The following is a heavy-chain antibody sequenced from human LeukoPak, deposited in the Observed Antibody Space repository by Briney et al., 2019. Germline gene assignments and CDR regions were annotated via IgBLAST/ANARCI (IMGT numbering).Heavy chain of an antibody. J-gene: IGHJ5*02. CDR3: VRLMGSGWFDP. Sequence: QPGGSLRLSCAASGFNFNEYWMHWVRQVPGKGLVWVSVIYSGGNTFYADSVKGRFTISRHNSENTLYLQMNSLSADDTAVYYCVRLMGSGWFDPWGQGTLVTVFS. CDR2: IYSGGNT. D-gene: IGHD1-26*01. V-gene: IGHV3-53*04. CDR1: GFNFNEYW.